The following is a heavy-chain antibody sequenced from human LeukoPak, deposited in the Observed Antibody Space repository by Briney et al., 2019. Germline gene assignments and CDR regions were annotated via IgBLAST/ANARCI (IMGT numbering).Heavy chain of an antibody. CDR1: GFTFSSYS. CDR3: ARTITVTTGFDY. CDR2: ISSSSSYI. J-gene: IGHJ4*02. V-gene: IGHV3-21*01. D-gene: IGHD4-17*01. Sequence: GGSLRLSCAASGFTFSSYSMNWVRQAPGKGLEWVSSISSSSSYIYYADSVKGRFTISRDNAKNSLCLQMNSLRAEDTAVYYCARTITVTTGFDYWGQGTLVTVSS.